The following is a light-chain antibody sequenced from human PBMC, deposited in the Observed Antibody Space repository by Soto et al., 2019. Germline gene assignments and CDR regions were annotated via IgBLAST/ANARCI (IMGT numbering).Light chain of an antibody. CDR1: QTITSNY. Sequence: EIVLTQSPGTLSLSPGERAILSCRASQTITSNYLAWYQQKPGQAPRLLIYGPSNRATGIPDRFSGSGSGTDFTRTISRLEPEDFAVYYWQQYGCSGTFGQGTKVEIE. J-gene: IGKJ1*01. V-gene: IGKV3-20*01. CDR2: GPS. CDR3: QQYGCSGT.